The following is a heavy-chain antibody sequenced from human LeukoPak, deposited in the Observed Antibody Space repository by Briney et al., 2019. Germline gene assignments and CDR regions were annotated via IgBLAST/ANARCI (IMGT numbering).Heavy chain of an antibody. CDR2: INPSGGST. CDR1: GYTFTSYY. Sequence: ASVKVSCKASGYTFTSYYMHWVRQAPGQGLEWMGIINPSGGSTSYAQKFQGRVTMTRDMSTSTVYMELNSLRAEDTAVYYCAKGSGYEAQYYYYYMDVWGKGTTVTISS. CDR3: AKGSGYEAQYYYYYMDV. J-gene: IGHJ6*03. V-gene: IGHV1-46*01. D-gene: IGHD5-12*01.